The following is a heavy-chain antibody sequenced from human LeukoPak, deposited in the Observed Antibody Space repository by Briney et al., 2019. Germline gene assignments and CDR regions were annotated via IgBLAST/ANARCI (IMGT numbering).Heavy chain of an antibody. V-gene: IGHV4-34*01. D-gene: IGHD3-16*01. Sequence: SETLSLTCAVYGGSFSGYYWSWIRQPPGKGLEWIGEINHSGSTNYNPSLKSRVTISVDPSKNQFSLKLSSVTAADTAVYYCARINYDYVWGSYPLYYFDYWGQGTLVTVSS. CDR3: ARINYDYVWGSYPLYYFDY. CDR2: INHSGST. J-gene: IGHJ4*02. CDR1: GGSFSGYY.